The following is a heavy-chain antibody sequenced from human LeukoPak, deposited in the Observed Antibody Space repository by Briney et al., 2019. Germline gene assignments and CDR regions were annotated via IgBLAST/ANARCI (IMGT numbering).Heavy chain of an antibody. Sequence: ASVKVSCKASGYTFTSYDINWVRQATGQGLEWMGWMNPNSGNTGYAQKFQGRVTMTRNTSISTAYMELSSLRSEDTAVYYCARVDGYITMIVGDYWGQGTLVTVSS. CDR1: GYTFTSYD. J-gene: IGHJ4*02. CDR2: MNPNSGNT. CDR3: ARVDGYITMIVGDY. V-gene: IGHV1-8*01. D-gene: IGHD3-22*01.